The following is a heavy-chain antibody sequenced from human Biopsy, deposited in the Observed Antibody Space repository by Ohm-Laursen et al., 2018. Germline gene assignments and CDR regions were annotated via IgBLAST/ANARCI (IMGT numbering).Heavy chain of an antibody. D-gene: IGHD1-26*01. CDR1: GGSISSYY. CDR2: IYYTGST. Sequence: SDTLSLTCTVSGGSISSYYWSWIRQPPGKGLEWIGDIYYTGSTNYNPSIKSRVTISVDTSMNNLSLRLTSVTAADTAVYYCARHAPSYSGSYWRYFDLWGRGTLVTVSS. V-gene: IGHV4-59*08. CDR3: ARHAPSYSGSYWRYFDL. J-gene: IGHJ2*01.